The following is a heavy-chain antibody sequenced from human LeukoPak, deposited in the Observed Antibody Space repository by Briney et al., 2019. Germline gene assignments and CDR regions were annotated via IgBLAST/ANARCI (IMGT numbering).Heavy chain of an antibody. D-gene: IGHD4-17*01. J-gene: IGHJ4*02. V-gene: IGHV3-23*01. Sequence: PGGSLRLSCATSGFTFSSYAMSWVRQAPGKGLEWVSAISGSGGSTYYADSVKGRFTISRDNSKNTLYLQMNSLRAEDTAVYYCAKDEHGDYVGEDYWGQGTLVTVSS. CDR2: ISGSGGST. CDR1: GFTFSSYA. CDR3: AKDEHGDYVGEDY.